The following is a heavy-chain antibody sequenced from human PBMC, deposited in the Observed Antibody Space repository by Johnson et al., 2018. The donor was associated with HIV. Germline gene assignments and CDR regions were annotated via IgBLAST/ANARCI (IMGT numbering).Heavy chain of an antibody. V-gene: IGHV3-74*02. CDR2: INSDGSST. D-gene: IGHD6-13*01. Sequence: QLVESGGGVVQPGRSLRLSCAASGFIVSSNYMSWVRQAPGKGLVWVSRINSDGSSTSYADSVKGRFTISRDNAKNSLYLQMNSLRAEGTAVYYCARNWAAGIAAATMWWHAFDIWGQGTMVTVSS. CDR3: ARNWAAGIAAATMWWHAFDI. CDR1: GFIVSSNY. J-gene: IGHJ3*02.